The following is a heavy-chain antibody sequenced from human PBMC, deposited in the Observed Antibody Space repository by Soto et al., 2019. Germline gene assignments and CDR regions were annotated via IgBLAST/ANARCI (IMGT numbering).Heavy chain of an antibody. CDR3: ARRQKVGGGAFDI. J-gene: IGHJ3*02. V-gene: IGHV4-59*08. D-gene: IGHD2-2*01. CDR2: IYYSGST. Sequence: SETLSLTCTVSGGSISSYYWSWIRQPPGKGLEWIGYIYYSGSTNYNPSLKSRVTISVDTSKNQFSLTLSSVTAADTAVYYCARRQKVGGGAFDIWGQGTMVTVSS. CDR1: GGSISSYY.